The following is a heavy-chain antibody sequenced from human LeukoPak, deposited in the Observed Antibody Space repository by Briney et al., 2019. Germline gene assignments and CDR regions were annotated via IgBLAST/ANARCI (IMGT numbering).Heavy chain of an antibody. V-gene: IGHV3-23*01. Sequence: GGSLRLSCAASGFTFSSYAMSWVRQAPGKGLEWVSAISGSSGSTYYADSVKGRFTISRDNAKNTLDLQMNSLRAEDTAVYYCAKGDLVWKGWIDPWGQGTLVTVSS. CDR3: AKGDLVWKGWIDP. J-gene: IGHJ5*02. CDR1: GFTFSSYA. CDR2: ISGSSGST. D-gene: IGHD3-16*01.